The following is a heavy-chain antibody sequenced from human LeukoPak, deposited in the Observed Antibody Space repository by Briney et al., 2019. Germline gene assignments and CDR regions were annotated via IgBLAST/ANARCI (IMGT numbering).Heavy chain of an antibody. V-gene: IGHV3-23*01. J-gene: IGHJ4*02. Sequence: GGSLRLSCAASGFTFSSHGMHWVRQAPGKGLEWVSAISGSGGSTYYADSVKGRFTISRDNSKNTLYLQVNSLRAEDTAVYYCAKDRNVVVPAASKPYWGQGTLVTVSS. D-gene: IGHD2-2*01. CDR2: ISGSGGST. CDR1: GFTFSSHG. CDR3: AKDRNVVVPAASKPY.